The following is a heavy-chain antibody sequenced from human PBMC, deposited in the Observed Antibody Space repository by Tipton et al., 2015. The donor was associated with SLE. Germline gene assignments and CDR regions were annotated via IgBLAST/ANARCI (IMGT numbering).Heavy chain of an antibody. CDR1: GGSVSSGNYY. Sequence: TLSLTCTVSGGSVSSGNYYWSWIRQPAGKGLEWIGRIFARGSTNYNPSLNSRVTISVDTSKNQFSRKLSSVTAADTAVYYCAREATAIEVRYYYHYYMDVWGKGTTVTISS. CDR3: AREATAIEVRYYYHYYMDV. D-gene: IGHD5-18*01. J-gene: IGHJ6*03. CDR2: IFARGST. V-gene: IGHV4-61*02.